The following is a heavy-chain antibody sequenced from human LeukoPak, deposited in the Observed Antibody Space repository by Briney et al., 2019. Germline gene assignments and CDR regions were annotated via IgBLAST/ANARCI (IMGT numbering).Heavy chain of an antibody. CDR3: AKDSGYSGGWSLDY. CDR1: GFTFSNAW. V-gene: IGHV3-48*01. D-gene: IGHD6-19*01. J-gene: IGHJ4*02. CDR2: ISSSSSTI. Sequence: GGSLRLSCAASGFTFSNAWMNWVRQAPGKGLEWVSYISSSSSTIYYADSVKGRFTISRDNAKNSLYLQMNSLRAEDTAVYYCAKDSGYSGGWSLDYWGQGTLVTVSS.